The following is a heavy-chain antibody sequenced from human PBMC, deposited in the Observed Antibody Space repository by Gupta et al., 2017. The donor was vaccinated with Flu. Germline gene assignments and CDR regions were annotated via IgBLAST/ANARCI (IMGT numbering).Heavy chain of an antibody. Sequence: QEQVVESGGDVVQPGRSLRLSCAASGFSFSNYGIHWVRQAPGKGLEWVASISHDGSIRNYADSVQGRFTISRDNSESRLYLQMSSLRIEDTAVYYCAKDRRWNHNNYGMNVWGQGTTVTVSS. D-gene: IGHD5-24*01. CDR3: AKDRRWNHNNYGMNV. V-gene: IGHV3-30*18. CDR1: GFSFSNYG. CDR2: ISHDGSIR. J-gene: IGHJ6*02.